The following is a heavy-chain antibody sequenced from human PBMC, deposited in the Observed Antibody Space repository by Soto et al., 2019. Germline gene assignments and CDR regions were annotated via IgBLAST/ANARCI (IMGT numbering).Heavy chain of an antibody. V-gene: IGHV3-30*18. D-gene: IGHD2-2*01. Sequence: GGSLRLSCAASGFTFSSYGMHWVRQAPGKGLEWVAVISYDGSNKYYADSVKGRFTISRDNSKNTLYLQMNSLRAEDTAVYYCAKVRGYCSSTSCREKYYYMDVWGKGTTVTVSS. J-gene: IGHJ6*03. CDR2: ISYDGSNK. CDR3: AKVRGYCSSTSCREKYYYMDV. CDR1: GFTFSSYG.